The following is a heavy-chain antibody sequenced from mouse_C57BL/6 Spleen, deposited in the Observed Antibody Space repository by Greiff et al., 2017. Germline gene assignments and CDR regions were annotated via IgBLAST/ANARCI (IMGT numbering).Heavy chain of an antibody. CDR2: IDPETGGT. J-gene: IGHJ4*01. Sequence: QVQLQQSGAELVRPGASVTLSCKASGYTFTDYEMHWVKQTPVHGLEWIGAIDPETGGTDYNQKFKGKAILTADKSSSTAYLELRSLTSEDSAVYCCTGGRIYDRYAMDYWGQGTSVTVSS. D-gene: IGHD2-12*01. CDR1: GYTFTDYE. CDR3: TGGRIYDRYAMDY. V-gene: IGHV1-15*01.